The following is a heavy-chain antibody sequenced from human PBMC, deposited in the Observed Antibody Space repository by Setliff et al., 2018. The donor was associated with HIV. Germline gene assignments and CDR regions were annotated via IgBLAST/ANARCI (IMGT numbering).Heavy chain of an antibody. V-gene: IGHV4-38-2*02. CDR1: GYSITNGNH. D-gene: IGHD3-10*01. J-gene: IGHJ4*02. Sequence: SLTCLVFGYSITNGNHWAWIRQSPGKGLGWIGSIYSTGHTYYNPSHKSRLTMSVDTAKNRFSLKLISVTAADTAVYYCARDRALRFSKSPSFNYFDVWGQGALVTVSS. CDR2: IYSTGHT. CDR3: ARDRALRFSKSPSFNYFDV.